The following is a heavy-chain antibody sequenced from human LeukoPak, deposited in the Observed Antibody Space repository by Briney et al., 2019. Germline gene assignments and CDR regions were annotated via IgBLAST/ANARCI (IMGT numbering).Heavy chain of an antibody. CDR1: GFTFSSYA. V-gene: IGHV3-23*01. Sequence: GGSLRLSCAASGFTFSSYAMSWVRQAPGKGLEWVSAISGSGGSTYYADSVKGRFTISRDNSKNTLYLQMNSLRAEDTAVYYCAKDLKGAKKNDIVVVVAARYGMDVWGQGTTVTVSS. J-gene: IGHJ6*02. CDR2: ISGSGGST. D-gene: IGHD2-15*01. CDR3: AKDLKGAKKNDIVVVVAARYGMDV.